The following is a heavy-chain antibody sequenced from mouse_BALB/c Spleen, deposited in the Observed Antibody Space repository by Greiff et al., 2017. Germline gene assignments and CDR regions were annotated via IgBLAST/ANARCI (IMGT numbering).Heavy chain of an antibody. D-gene: IGHD1-1*02. CDR2: ISTYYGDA. CDR1: GYTFTDYA. V-gene: IGHV1S137*01. Sequence: VQLQESGAELVRPGVSVKISCKGSGYTFTDYAMHWVKQSHAKSLEWIGVISTYYGDASYNQKFKGKATMTVDKSSSTAYMELARLTSEDSAICDSAGEYGSSYCFEYWGQGTTLTVSA. CDR3: AGEYGSSYCFEY. J-gene: IGHJ2*01.